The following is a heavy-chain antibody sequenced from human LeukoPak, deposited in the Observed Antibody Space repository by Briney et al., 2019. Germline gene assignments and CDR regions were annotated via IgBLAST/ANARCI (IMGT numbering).Heavy chain of an antibody. D-gene: IGHD1-26*01. V-gene: IGHV3-74*01. CDR2: INSDGSNI. CDR1: GLTISSYW. J-gene: IGHJ4*02. Sequence: PGGSLRLSCTASGLTISSYWMHWVRQAPGKGLVWVSRINSDGSNISYADAVKGRFTISRDNAKNTLYLQMNSLGAEDTAVYYCARRAYSGSYFYFDYWSQGTLVTVSS. CDR3: ARRAYSGSYFYFDY.